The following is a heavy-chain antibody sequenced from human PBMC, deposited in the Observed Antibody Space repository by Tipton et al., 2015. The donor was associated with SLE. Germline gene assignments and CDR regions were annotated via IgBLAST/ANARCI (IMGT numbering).Heavy chain of an antibody. Sequence: LRLSCAASGFTFSSSAMTWVRQPPGKGLEWIGSIYYSGSTYYNPSLKSRVTISVDTSKNQFSLKLSSVTAADTAVYYCASLAAPPYYYYYYMDVWGKGTTVTVSS. CDR3: ASLAAPPYYYYYYMDV. D-gene: IGHD6-13*01. J-gene: IGHJ6*03. V-gene: IGHV4-38-2*01. CDR1: GFTFSSSA. CDR2: IYYSGST.